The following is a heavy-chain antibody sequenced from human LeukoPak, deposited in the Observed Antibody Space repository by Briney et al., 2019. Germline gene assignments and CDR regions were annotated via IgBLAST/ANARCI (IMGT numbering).Heavy chain of an antibody. V-gene: IGHV3-23*01. Sequence: PGGSLRLSCAASGFTFSSFAMTWVRQGPGKGLEWVSGISGSGGSTYYADSVKGRFIISRDNSKNTLYLQMNSLRADDTAVYYCAKPFYGGRGFFVEQHDAFDIWGQGTMVIVSS. D-gene: IGHD3-3*01. CDR3: AKPFYGGRGFFVEQHDAFDI. J-gene: IGHJ3*02. CDR2: ISGSGGST. CDR1: GFTFSSFA.